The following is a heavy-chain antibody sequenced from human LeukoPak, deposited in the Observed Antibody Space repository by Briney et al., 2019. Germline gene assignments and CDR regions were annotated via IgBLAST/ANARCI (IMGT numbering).Heavy chain of an antibody. CDR1: GYTFISYD. V-gene: IGHV1-8*01. CDR3: ARGKVFGRHRGFDP. D-gene: IGHD3-16*01. Sequence: GASVKVSCKPSGYTFISYDINWVRQATGQGLEWMGWMNPNSGNTGYAQKFQGGVTMTRNTSISTAYMELSSLRSEDTAVYYCARGKVFGRHRGFDPWGQGTLVTVSS. J-gene: IGHJ5*02. CDR2: MNPNSGNT.